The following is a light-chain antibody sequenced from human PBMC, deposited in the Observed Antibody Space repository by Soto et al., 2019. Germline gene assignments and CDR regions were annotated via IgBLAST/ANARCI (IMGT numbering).Light chain of an antibody. Sequence: QSALTQPASVSGSPGQSITISCTGTSSDVGGYNYVSWYQQHPGKAPKLMIYDVSNRPSGVSNRFSGYKSGNTASLTISGLHVEDEDDYYCSSYTSSSTVVFGGGTKLTVL. J-gene: IGLJ2*01. CDR3: SSYTSSSTVV. CDR2: DVS. CDR1: SSDVGGYNY. V-gene: IGLV2-14*01.